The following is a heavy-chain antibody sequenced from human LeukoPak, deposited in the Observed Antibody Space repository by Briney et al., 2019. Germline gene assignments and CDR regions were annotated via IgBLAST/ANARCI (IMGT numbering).Heavy chain of an antibody. CDR3: ARAAPSVVSYFHY. V-gene: IGHV4-39*07. Sequence: SSETLSLTCTVSGVSISSSSYFWGWLRQPPGKGLEWIGSIYYSGRTYYNPSLKSRVTISVDTSKNQFSLKLSSVTAAGTAVYYCARAAPSVVSYFHYWGQGALVTVSS. J-gene: IGHJ4*02. CDR2: IYYSGRT. D-gene: IGHD2-21*01. CDR1: GVSISSSSYF.